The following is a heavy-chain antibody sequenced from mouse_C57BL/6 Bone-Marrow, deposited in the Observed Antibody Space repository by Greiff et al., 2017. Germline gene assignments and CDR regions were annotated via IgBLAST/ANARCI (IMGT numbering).Heavy chain of an antibody. CDR1: GYTFTSYW. CDR3: ADYGNYRVYFDY. Sequence: QVQLQQPGAELVKPGASVKLSCKASGYTFTSYWMHWVKQRPGQGLEWIGEIYPRSGNTYYNEKFKGKATLTADKSSSTAYMEPRSLTSEDSAVYFCADYGNYRVYFDYWGQGTTLTVSS. D-gene: IGHD2-1*01. CDR2: IYPRSGNT. J-gene: IGHJ2*01. V-gene: IGHV1-81*01.